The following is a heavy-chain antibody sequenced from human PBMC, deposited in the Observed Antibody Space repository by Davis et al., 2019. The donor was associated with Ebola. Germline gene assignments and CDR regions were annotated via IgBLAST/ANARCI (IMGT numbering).Heavy chain of an antibody. D-gene: IGHD3-10*01. Sequence: GGSLRLSCKGSGYSFTSYWIGWVRQMPGKGLEWMGIIYPGDSDTRYSPSFQGQVTISADKSISTAYLQWSSLKASDTAMYYCASSRPFRELLGHDAFDIWGQGTMVTVSS. J-gene: IGHJ3*02. CDR3: ASSRPFRELLGHDAFDI. CDR1: GYSFTSYW. CDR2: IYPGDSDT. V-gene: IGHV5-51*01.